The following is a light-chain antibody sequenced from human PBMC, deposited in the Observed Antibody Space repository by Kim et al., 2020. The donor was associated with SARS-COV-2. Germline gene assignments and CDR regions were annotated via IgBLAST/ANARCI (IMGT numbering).Light chain of an antibody. CDR1: SSNIGRNS. J-gene: IGLJ2*01. CDR2: KND. Sequence: QSVVTQPPSASGTPGQRVTISCSGSSSNIGRNSVNWYQQLPGRAPKVLISKNDQRHSGVPDRFSGSKSGTSASLAISGLQSEDEADYYYAAWGASLNVVVFGGGTQLTVL. CDR3: AAWGASLNVVV. V-gene: IGLV1-44*01.